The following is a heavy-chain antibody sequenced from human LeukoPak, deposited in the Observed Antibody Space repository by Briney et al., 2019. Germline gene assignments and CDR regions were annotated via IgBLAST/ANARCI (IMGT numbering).Heavy chain of an antibody. V-gene: IGHV3-21*01. J-gene: IGHJ4*02. D-gene: IGHD2-15*01. CDR1: GFTFSSYS. CDR3: ASDTVLREPAIPLVDY. Sequence: PGGSLRLSCAASGFTFSSYSMNWVRQAPGKGLEWVSSISSSSSYIYYADSVKGRFTISRDNAKNSLYLQMNSLRAEDTAVYYCASDTVLREPAIPLVDYWGQGTLVTVSS. CDR2: ISSSSSYI.